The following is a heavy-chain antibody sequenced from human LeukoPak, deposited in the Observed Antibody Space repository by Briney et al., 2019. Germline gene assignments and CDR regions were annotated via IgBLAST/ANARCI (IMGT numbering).Heavy chain of an antibody. Sequence: GGSLRLSCAASGFTFSDYYITWIRQAPGKGLEWISYISSSGNTINYADSVKGRFTISRDNAKNSLYLQMSSLRAEDTAVYYCARDGYSSSWYDPYYFDYWGQGTLVTVSS. CDR2: ISSSGNTI. CDR1: GFTFSDYY. D-gene: IGHD6-13*01. V-gene: IGHV3-11*01. J-gene: IGHJ4*02. CDR3: ARDGYSSSWYDPYYFDY.